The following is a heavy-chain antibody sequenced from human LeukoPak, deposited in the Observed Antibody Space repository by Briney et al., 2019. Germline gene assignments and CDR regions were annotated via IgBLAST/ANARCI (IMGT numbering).Heavy chain of an antibody. J-gene: IGHJ6*03. Sequence: GGSLRLSCAASGFTVSSNYMSWVRQAPGKGLEWVSIIYTGGTIYYADSVKGRFFISRDNSKNTLYLQMNSLRSEDTAVYYCARDHSHSSSYYYYYYMDVWGRGTTVTVSS. CDR3: ARDHSHSSSYYYYYYMDV. CDR1: GFTVSSNY. D-gene: IGHD6-6*01. V-gene: IGHV3-53*05. CDR2: IYTGGTI.